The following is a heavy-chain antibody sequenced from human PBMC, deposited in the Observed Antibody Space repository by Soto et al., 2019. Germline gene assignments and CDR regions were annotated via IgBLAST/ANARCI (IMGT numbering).Heavy chain of an antibody. CDR3: ARDLGYSSSSDWFDP. V-gene: IGHV1-69*13. Sequence: GASVKVSCKASGGTFSSYAISWVRQAPGQGLEWMGGIIPIFGTANYAQKFQGRVTITADESTSTAYMELSSLRSEDTAVYYCARDLGYSSSSDWFDPWGQGTLVTIYS. CDR2: IIPIFGTA. D-gene: IGHD6-6*01. CDR1: GGTFSSYA. J-gene: IGHJ5*02.